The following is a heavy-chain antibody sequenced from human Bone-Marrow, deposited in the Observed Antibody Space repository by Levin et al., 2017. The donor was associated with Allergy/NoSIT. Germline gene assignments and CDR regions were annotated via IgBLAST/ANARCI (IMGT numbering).Heavy chain of an antibody. CDR2: ISYDGSNK. CDR3: ASGYKASPKDRVSSGYYYAVSGY. D-gene: IGHD3-22*01. CDR1: GFTFSSYA. V-gene: IGHV3-30-3*01. Sequence: GESLKISCAASGFTFSSYAMHWVRQAPGKGLEWVAVISYDGSNKYYADSVKGRFTISRDNSKNTLYLQMNSLRAEDTAVYYCASGYKASPKDRVSSGYYYAVSGYWGQGTLVTVSS. J-gene: IGHJ4*02.